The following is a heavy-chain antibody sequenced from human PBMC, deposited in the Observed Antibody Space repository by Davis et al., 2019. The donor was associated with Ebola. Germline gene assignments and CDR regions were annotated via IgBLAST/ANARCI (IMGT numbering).Heavy chain of an antibody. J-gene: IGHJ6*03. V-gene: IGHV1-46*01. CDR2: INPTGGTT. D-gene: IGHD3-3*01. CDR3: ARGVGFLEWLNYYYMDV. CDR1: GYTFTSYY. Sequence: AASVKVSCKASGYTFTSYYMHWVRQAPGQGLEWMGIINPTGGTTTYAQKFKGRVTMTRDTSTSTVYMELSSLRSEDTAVYYCARGVGFLEWLNYYYMDVWGKGTTVTVSS.